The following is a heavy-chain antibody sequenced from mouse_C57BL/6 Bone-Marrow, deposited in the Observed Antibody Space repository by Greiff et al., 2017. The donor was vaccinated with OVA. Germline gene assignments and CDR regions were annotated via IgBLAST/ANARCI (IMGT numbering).Heavy chain of an antibody. CDR3: ARADYDAWFAY. J-gene: IGHJ3*01. CDR2: INYDGSST. CDR1: GFTFSDYY. D-gene: IGHD2-4*01. V-gene: IGHV5-16*01. Sequence: DVMLVESEGGLVQPGSSMKLSCTASGFTFSDYYMAWVRQVPEKGLEWVANINYDGSSTYYLDSLKSRFIISRDNAKNILYLQMSSLKSEDTATYYCARADYDAWFAYWGQGTLVTVSA.